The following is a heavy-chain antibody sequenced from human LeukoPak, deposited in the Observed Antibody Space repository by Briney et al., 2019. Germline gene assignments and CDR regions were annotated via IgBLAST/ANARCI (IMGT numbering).Heavy chain of an antibody. CDR2: IVVGSGNT. Sequence: GASVTVSCTASGFTFTSSAMQWVRQARGQRLEWIGWIVVGSGNTNYAQKFQERVTITRDMSTSTAYMELSSLRSEDTAVYYCAADSSGWYSNYYGMDVWGQGTTVTVSS. CDR3: AADSSGWYSNYYGMDV. V-gene: IGHV1-58*02. D-gene: IGHD6-19*01. CDR1: GFTFTSSA. J-gene: IGHJ6*02.